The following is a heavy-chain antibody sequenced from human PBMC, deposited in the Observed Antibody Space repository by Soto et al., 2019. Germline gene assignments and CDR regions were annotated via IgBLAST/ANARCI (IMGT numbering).Heavy chain of an antibody. V-gene: IGHV1-46*01. J-gene: IGHJ4*02. Sequence: QVQLVQSXAXXXKPGASVKVSCKASGYTFTSYYMHWVRQAPXQGLEWMGICTPSGGSTRYAQKFQVRVTMTRHTSTSTVYMELSSLRSEATAVYDCARETGAARGDYWGQGTLVTVSS. D-gene: IGHD6-6*01. CDR3: ARETGAARGDY. CDR2: CTPSGGST. CDR1: GYTFTSYY.